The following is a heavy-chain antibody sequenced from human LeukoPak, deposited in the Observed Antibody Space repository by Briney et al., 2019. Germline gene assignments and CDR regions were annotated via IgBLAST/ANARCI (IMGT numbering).Heavy chain of an antibody. D-gene: IGHD3-9*01. CDR2: ISSSGSTI. CDR1: GFTFSDYY. V-gene: IGHV3-11*01. J-gene: IGHJ4*02. Sequence: PGGSLRLSCAASGFTFSDYYMSWIRQAPGKGLEWVSYISSSGSTIYYADSVKGRFTISRDNAKNSLYLQMNNLRAEDTALYYCAKAANYDILTGYYLDYWGQGTLVTVSS. CDR3: AKAANYDILTGYYLDY.